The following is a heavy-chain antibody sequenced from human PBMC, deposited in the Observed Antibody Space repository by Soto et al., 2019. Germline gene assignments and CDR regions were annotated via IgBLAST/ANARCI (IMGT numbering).Heavy chain of an antibody. V-gene: IGHV3-30-3*01. CDR3: ARDQTGITTTDGGRNDH. D-gene: IGHD1-1*01. Sequence: GGSLRLSCAASGFTFSTHAMLWVRPAPGKGLECVAIVSFDGSNKYYADSVKGRFTISRDNSKNTLYLQMSGLTPEDTAVYYCARDQTGITTTDGGRNDHWGQGTLVTVSS. CDR1: GFTFSTHA. CDR2: VSFDGSNK. J-gene: IGHJ4*02.